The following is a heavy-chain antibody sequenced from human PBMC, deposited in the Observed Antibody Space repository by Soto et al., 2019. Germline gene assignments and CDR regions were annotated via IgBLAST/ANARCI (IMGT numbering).Heavy chain of an antibody. J-gene: IGHJ4*02. CDR2: IYHSGST. CDR3: ARAAIEYSSSPSSFDY. Sequence: SETLSLTCAVSGGSISSGGYSWSWIRQPPGKGLEWIGYIYHSGSTYYNPSLKSRVTISVDRSKNQFSLKLSSVTAADTAVYHCARAAIEYSSSPSSFDYWGQGTLVTVSS. V-gene: IGHV4-30-2*01. D-gene: IGHD6-6*01. CDR1: GGSISSGGYS.